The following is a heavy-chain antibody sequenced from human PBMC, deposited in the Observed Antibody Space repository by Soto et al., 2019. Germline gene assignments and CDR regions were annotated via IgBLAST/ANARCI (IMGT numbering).Heavy chain of an antibody. CDR3: ARGRGGEYGGNSGYFDY. D-gene: IGHD2-21*02. Sequence: QVQLVESGGGVVQPGRSLRLSCAASGFSLSSYGMHWVRQAPGKGLEWVAVMWYDGSKQYYADSVKGRFTISRDNSKNALYMQMDSLRAEDTAVYYCARGRGGEYGGNSGYFDYWGQGTLVTVSS. CDR2: MWYDGSKQ. V-gene: IGHV3-33*01. CDR1: GFSLSSYG. J-gene: IGHJ4*02.